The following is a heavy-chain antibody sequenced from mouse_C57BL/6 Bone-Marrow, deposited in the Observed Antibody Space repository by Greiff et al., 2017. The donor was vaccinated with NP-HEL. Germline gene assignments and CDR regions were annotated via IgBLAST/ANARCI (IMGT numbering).Heavy chain of an antibody. V-gene: IGHV1-81*01. CDR1: GYTFTSYG. CDR3: ARYPYYYAMDY. J-gene: IGHJ4*01. CDR2: IYPRSGNT. Sequence: QVQLQQSGAELARPGASVKLSCKASGYTFTSYGISWVKQRTGQGLEWNGEIYPRSGNTYYNEKFKGKATLTADKSSSTAYMELRSLTSEDSAVYFCARYPYYYAMDYWGQGTSVTVSS.